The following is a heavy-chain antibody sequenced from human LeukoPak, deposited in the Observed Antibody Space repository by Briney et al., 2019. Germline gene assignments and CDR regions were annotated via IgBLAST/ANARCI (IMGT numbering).Heavy chain of an antibody. CDR3: ARDAYGGNSWGWFDP. D-gene: IGHD4-23*01. J-gene: IGHJ5*02. Sequence: PSETLSLTCTVSDGSISDSYWSWIRQSPGKGLEWIGYIFYTGFTHYNPSLESRVTISVDTSKKQFSLRLNSVTAADTAVYYCARDAYGGNSWGWFDPWGQGTLVTVSS. CDR2: IFYTGFT. CDR1: DGSISDSY. V-gene: IGHV4-59*01.